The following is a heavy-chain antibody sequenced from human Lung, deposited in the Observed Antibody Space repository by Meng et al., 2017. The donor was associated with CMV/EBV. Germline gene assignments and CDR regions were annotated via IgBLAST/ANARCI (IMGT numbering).Heavy chain of an antibody. V-gene: IGHV3-21*01. CDR1: GITFNTYS. CDR2: ISSRSTYI. J-gene: IGHJ4*02. Sequence: EVQLVESGGGLVKRGGSLRLSCAASGITFNTYSMNWVRQPPGKGLEWVATISSRSTYIYYADLGKGRFTISRDNVQNFLYLQMNSLSAEDTAVYYCATESPGFSSSFDNWGQGTLVTVSS. CDR3: ATESPGFSSSFDN. D-gene: IGHD6-19*01.